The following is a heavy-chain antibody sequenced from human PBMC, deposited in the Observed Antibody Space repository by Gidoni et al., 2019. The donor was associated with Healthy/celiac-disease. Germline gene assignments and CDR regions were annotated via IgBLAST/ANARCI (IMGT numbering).Heavy chain of an antibody. CDR1: GFTVSSNY. Sequence: EVQLVESGGGLIQPGGSLRLSCAASGFTVSSNYMSWVRQAPGKGLEWVSVIYSGGSTYYADSGKGRFIISRDNSKNTLYLQMNSLRAEDTAVYYCARLIVATGMDVWGQGTTVTVSS. CDR2: IYSGGST. CDR3: ARLIVATGMDV. J-gene: IGHJ6*02. V-gene: IGHV3-53*01. D-gene: IGHD5-12*01.